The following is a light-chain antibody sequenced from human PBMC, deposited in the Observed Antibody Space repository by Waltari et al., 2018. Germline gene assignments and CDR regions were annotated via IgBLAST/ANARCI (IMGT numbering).Light chain of an antibody. J-gene: IGKJ4*01. V-gene: IGKV1-39*01. CDR2: ATS. CDR3: QQSLSLPRT. CDR1: QSIRIS. Sequence: DTQMTQSPVSLSASVGDRVTITCRASQSIRISLNWYQQKLVNPPKRLVHATSTLQRGVPSRFSRSGSGADFILTINSLQPGDCGTYYCQQSLSLPRTFGGGTTVEIK.